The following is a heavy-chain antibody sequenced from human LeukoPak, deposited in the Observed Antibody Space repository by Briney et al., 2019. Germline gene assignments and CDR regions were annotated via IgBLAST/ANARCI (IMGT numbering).Heavy chain of an antibody. Sequence: ASVKVSCKASGYTFTSYDIHWVRQATGQGLEWMGWMNPNSGNTGYARNFQGRVTITRNTSISPAYMAMSSLRSEDTAVYYCARAPSRIAARLQDIVGGYYMDVWGKGTTVTVSS. CDR1: GYTFTSYD. CDR3: ARAPSRIAARLQDIVGGYYMDV. V-gene: IGHV1-8*03. D-gene: IGHD6-6*01. CDR2: MNPNSGNT. J-gene: IGHJ6*03.